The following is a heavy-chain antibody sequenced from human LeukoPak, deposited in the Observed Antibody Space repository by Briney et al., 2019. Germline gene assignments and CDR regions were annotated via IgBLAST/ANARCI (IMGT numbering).Heavy chain of an antibody. CDR3: ARHVYGKGMYV. V-gene: IGHV4-59*08. J-gene: IGHJ6*04. Sequence: SETLSLTCTVSGDSFSGYYGGWIRQPPGKGLECLGYIHSSAGTAYNPSLKSRLTISIDTSKNQFSLTLSSVTAADTAVYYCARHVYGKGMYVWGKGTTVAVSS. CDR1: GDSFSGYY. D-gene: IGHD4-17*01. CDR2: IHSSAGT.